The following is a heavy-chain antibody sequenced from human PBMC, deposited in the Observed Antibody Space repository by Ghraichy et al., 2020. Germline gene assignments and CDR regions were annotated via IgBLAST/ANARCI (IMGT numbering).Heavy chain of an antibody. J-gene: IGHJ3*02. CDR2: ISAYNGNT. V-gene: IGHV1-18*01. Sequence: ASVKVTCKASGYTFTSYGISWVRQAPGQGLEWMGWISAYNGNTNYAQKLQGRVTMTTDTSTSTAYMELRSLRSDDTAVYYWARDLWSITIFGVDDAFDIWGQGTMVTVSS. D-gene: IGHD3-3*01. CDR3: ARDLWSITIFGVDDAFDI. CDR1: GYTFTSYG.